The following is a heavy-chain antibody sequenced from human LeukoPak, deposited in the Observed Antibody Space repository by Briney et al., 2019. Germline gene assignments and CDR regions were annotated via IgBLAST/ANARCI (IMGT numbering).Heavy chain of an antibody. CDR1: GFTFSTYS. V-gene: IGHV3-48*01. CDR2: ISTSSRTI. D-gene: IGHD2/OR15-2a*01. J-gene: IGHJ4*02. CDR3: AGGESLGY. Sequence: QPGGSLRLSCAASGFTFSTYSVNWVRQTPGKGLEWLSYISTSSRTIYYADSVKGRFTISRDNAKNSLYLQMDSLRAEDTAVYYCAGGESLGYWGQGTLVTVSS.